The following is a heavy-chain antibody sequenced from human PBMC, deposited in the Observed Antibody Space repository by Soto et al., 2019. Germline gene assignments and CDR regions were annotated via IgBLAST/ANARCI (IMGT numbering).Heavy chain of an antibody. Sequence: SETLSLTCTVTGGSMTSGDQYWTWIRHLPGEGLEWFGYINHRGSLYYNPSLKSRVSMSVDTSKNQFSLNLTSVTAADTAVYYCARELPQRQGRNMDVWGQGTTVTVSS. V-gene: IGHV4-31*03. CDR2: INHRGSL. D-gene: IGHD1-1*01. CDR3: ARELPQRQGRNMDV. CDR1: GGSMTSGDQY. J-gene: IGHJ6*02.